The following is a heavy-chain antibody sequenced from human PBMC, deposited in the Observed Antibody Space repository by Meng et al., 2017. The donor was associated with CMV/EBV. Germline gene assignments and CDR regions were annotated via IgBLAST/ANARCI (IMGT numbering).Heavy chain of an antibody. J-gene: IGHJ5*02. CDR3: ARDTAYYYDSSGYTDYP. CDR1: GYTFTGYY. CDR2: INPNSGGT. D-gene: IGHD3-22*01. Sequence: ASVKVSCKASGYTFTGYYMHWVRQAPGQGLEWMGWINPNSGGTNYAQKFQGRVTMTRDTSISTAYMELSRLRSDDTAVYYCARDTAYYYDSSGYTDYPWGQGTLVTVSS. V-gene: IGHV1-2*02.